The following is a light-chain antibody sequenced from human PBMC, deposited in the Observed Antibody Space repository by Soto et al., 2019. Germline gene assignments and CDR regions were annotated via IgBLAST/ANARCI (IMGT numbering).Light chain of an antibody. CDR1: HTISNY. Sequence: DVQMTQSPSSLSASVGDRVTITCRASHTISNYLNWYQQRPGKVPKLLIHGASRLQGGVPSRFSGSGSGTDFTLTISSLLPEDFATYYCQQSFSTQYTFGPGTKVDIK. CDR3: QQSFSTQYT. CDR2: GAS. J-gene: IGKJ3*01. V-gene: IGKV1-39*01.